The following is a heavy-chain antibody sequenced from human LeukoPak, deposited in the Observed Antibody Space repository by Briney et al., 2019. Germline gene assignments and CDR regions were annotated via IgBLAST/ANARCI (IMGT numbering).Heavy chain of an antibody. V-gene: IGHV3-48*03. J-gene: IGHJ4*02. D-gene: IGHD6-13*01. Sequence: GGSLRLSCAASGFTFSSYEMNWVRQAPGKGLEWVSYISDTGGTIYYADSVKGRFTISRDNAKNSLYLQMNSLRAEDTAVYYCARAHTEQELVFNLDYWGQGTLVTVSS. CDR1: GFTFSSYE. CDR2: ISDTGGTI. CDR3: ARAHTEQELVFNLDY.